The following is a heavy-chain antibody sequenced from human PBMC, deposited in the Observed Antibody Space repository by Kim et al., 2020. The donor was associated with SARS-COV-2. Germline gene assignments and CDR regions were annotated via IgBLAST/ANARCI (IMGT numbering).Heavy chain of an antibody. J-gene: IGHJ4*02. CDR2: NT. CDR3: ARGMAGMFDY. Sequence: NTKCSQKFQGRVTITRDTSARTAYMELSSLRSEDTAVYYCARGMAGMFDYWGQGTLVAVSS. V-gene: IGHV1-3*01.